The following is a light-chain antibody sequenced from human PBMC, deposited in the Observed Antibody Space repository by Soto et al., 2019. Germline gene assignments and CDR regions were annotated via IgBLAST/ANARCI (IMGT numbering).Light chain of an antibody. CDR2: VGTGGIVG. CDR1: SGYSNYK. V-gene: IGLV9-49*01. Sequence: QSVLTQPPSASASLGASVTLTCTLSSGYSNYKVDWYQQRPGKGPRFVMRVGTGGIVGSKGDGIPDRFSVFGSGLNRYLTIKNIQEEADSDYRCGADHGSGRVFGGGTKLTVL. J-gene: IGLJ2*01. CDR3: GADHGSGRV.